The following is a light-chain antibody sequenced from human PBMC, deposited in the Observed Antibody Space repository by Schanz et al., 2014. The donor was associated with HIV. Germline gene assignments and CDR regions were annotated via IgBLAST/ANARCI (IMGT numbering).Light chain of an antibody. CDR2: GAS. J-gene: IGKJ3*01. Sequence: EIVLTQSPGTLSLSPGETATLSCRASQSVTGYLAWYQQKPGQAPRLLIYGASFRAAGIPDRFSGSGAGTYFTLTISRLEPEDFGVYYCQQYGSSPLTFGPGSKLDVK. V-gene: IGKV3-20*01. CDR3: QQYGSSPLT. CDR1: QSVTGY.